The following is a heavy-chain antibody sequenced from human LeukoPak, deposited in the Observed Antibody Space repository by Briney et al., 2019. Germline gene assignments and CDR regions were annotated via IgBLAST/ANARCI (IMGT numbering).Heavy chain of an antibody. V-gene: IGHV4-59*01. CDR3: ARDSDYYGSGSFDAFDI. J-gene: IGHJ3*02. CDR1: GGSISSYY. D-gene: IGHD3-10*01. Sequence: SETLSLTCTVSGGSISSYYWSWIRQPPGKGLEWIGYIYYSGSTNYNPSLKSRVTISVDTSKNQFSLKLSSVTAADTAVYYCARDSDYYGSGSFDAFDIWGQGTMVTVSS. CDR2: IYYSGST.